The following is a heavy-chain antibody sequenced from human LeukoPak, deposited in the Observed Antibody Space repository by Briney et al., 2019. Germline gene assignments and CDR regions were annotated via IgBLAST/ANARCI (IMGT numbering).Heavy chain of an antibody. J-gene: IGHJ3*02. V-gene: IGHV3-7*03. CDR2: IKQDGSEK. CDR1: GFTFSSYW. CDR3: ARALNGFDI. Sequence: GGSLRLSCVASGFTFSSYWMSWVRQAPGKGMEWVANIKQDGSEKYYVDSVKGRFTISRDNSRNTLYLQMNSLRAEDTAVYYCARALNGFDIWGPGTLVTVSS.